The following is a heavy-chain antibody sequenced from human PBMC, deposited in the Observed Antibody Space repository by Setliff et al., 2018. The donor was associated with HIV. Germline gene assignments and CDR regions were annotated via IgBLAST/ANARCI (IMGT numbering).Heavy chain of an antibody. Sequence: PGGSLRLSCSVSAFNFRNFGMLWVRQAPGRGLGWVATIWYDGSHEEYAESVEGRFTISRDNSKNTLYLQMNSLKAEDTAIYYCARNPHDYGDYALIESDYWGQGTLVTVSS. D-gene: IGHD4-17*01. V-gene: IGHV3-33*01. CDR2: IWYDGSHE. J-gene: IGHJ4*02. CDR3: ARNPHDYGDYALIESDY. CDR1: AFNFRNFG.